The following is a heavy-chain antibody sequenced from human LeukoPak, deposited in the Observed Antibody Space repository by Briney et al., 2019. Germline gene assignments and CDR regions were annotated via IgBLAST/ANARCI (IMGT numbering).Heavy chain of an antibody. V-gene: IGHV3-30-3*01. CDR2: ISYDGRNK. CDR3: ARDRGARVVYWLDP. CDR1: AFTFSSYA. D-gene: IGHD3-10*01. J-gene: IGHJ5*02. Sequence: GGSLRLSCAASAFTFSSYAMHWVRQAPGKGLEWVAVISYDGRNKYYADSVKGRFTISGDNSKNTLYLQINSLRVEDTAVYYCARDRGARVVYWLDPWGQGTLVTVSS.